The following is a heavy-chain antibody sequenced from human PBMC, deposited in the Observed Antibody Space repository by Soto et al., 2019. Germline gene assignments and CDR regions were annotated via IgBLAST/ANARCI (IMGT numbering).Heavy chain of an antibody. CDR3: ARASSSSSAADY. V-gene: IGHV4-31*03. J-gene: IGHJ4*02. Sequence: SETLSLTCSVSGESINSGGYYWSWIRHHPGKGLEWIGYIYDSESAYYNPSLKSRVTISMDTSKNHFAMRLSSVTAADTAVYYCARASSSSSAADYWGQGTQVTVPQ. D-gene: IGHD6-6*01. CDR1: GESINSGGYY. CDR2: IYDSESA.